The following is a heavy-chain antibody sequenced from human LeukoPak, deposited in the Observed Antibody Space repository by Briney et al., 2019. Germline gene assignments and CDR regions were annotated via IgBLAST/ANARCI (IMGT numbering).Heavy chain of an antibody. CDR3: ARDRTNFWSGAYYFDY. CDR2: IYTGGST. CDR1: GGSISSYY. J-gene: IGHJ4*02. V-gene: IGHV4-4*07. D-gene: IGHD3-3*01. Sequence: LETLSLTCTVSGGSISSYYWSWIRQPAGKGLEWIGRIYTGGSTNYNPSLKSRVTMSVDTSKNQFSLKLSSVTAADTAVYYCARDRTNFWSGAYYFDYWGQGTLVTVSS.